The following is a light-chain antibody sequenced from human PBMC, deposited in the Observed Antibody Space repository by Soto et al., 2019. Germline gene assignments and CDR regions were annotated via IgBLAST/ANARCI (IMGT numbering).Light chain of an antibody. Sequence: QSALTQPASVSGSPGQSITISCTGTSSDVGGYKYVSWYQQHPGKAPKLMIYEVSNRPSGISNRFSGSKSGNTASLTISGLQAEDEADYYCSSYSSNSTRVFGGGTKLTVL. CDR2: EVS. J-gene: IGLJ2*01. CDR1: SSDVGGYKY. CDR3: SSYSSNSTRV. V-gene: IGLV2-14*01.